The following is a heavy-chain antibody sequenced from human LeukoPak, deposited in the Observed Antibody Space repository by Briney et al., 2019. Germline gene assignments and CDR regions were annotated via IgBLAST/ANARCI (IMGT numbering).Heavy chain of an antibody. D-gene: IGHD3-10*01. Sequence: SGTLSLTCAVSGGSISSSNWWSWVRQPPGEGLEWIGEIYHSGSTNYNPSLKSRVTMSVDKSKNQFSLKLSSVTAADTAVYYCARDTVTMVRGVISNWFDPWGQGTLVTVSS. J-gene: IGHJ5*02. CDR2: IYHSGST. CDR1: GGSISSSNW. V-gene: IGHV4-4*02. CDR3: ARDTVTMVRGVISNWFDP.